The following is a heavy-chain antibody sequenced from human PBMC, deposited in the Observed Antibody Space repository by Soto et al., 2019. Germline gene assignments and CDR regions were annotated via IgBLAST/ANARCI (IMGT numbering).Heavy chain of an antibody. CDR1: GYTFSSYY. CDR2: INPSGGYT. V-gene: IGHV1-46*01. Sequence: ASVKVSCKASGYTFSSYYMNWVRQAPGQGLEWLGIINPSGGYTTYAQKFQGRVTMTADKSTSTAYMELSSLKSEDTAVYYCARNGYTRVVDYWGQGTLVTVSS. CDR3: ARNGYTRVVDY. J-gene: IGHJ4*02. D-gene: IGHD5-12*01.